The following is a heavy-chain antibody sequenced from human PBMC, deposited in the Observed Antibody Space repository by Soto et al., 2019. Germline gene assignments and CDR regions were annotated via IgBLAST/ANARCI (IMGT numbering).Heavy chain of an antibody. CDR1: GFTFSNAW. CDR2: IKSKTDGGTT. CDR3: TTDKEGGYYYILPGYYTDWYFDL. V-gene: IGHV3-15*01. Sequence: EVQLVESGGGLVKPGGSLRLSCAVSGFTFSNAWMSWVRQAPGKGLEWVGRIKSKTDGGTTDYAAPVKGRFTISRDDSKKKLYMKMTNLNTEDTAVYYCTTDKEGGYYYILPGYYTDWYFDLWGRGTLVTVSS. J-gene: IGHJ2*01. D-gene: IGHD3-9*01.